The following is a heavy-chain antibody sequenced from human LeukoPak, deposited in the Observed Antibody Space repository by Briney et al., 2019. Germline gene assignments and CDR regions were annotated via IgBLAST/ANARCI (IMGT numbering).Heavy chain of an antibody. CDR1: GYTFTSYD. D-gene: IGHD4-17*01. J-gene: IGHJ4*02. CDR3: ARALDYGESFDY. V-gene: IGHV1-8*01. Sequence: ASVKVSCKASGYTFTSYDINWVRQATGQGLEWMGWMNPNSGNTGYAQKFQGRVTMTRNTSISTAYMELSSLRSDDTAVYYCARALDYGESFDYWGQGTLVTVSS. CDR2: MNPNSGNT.